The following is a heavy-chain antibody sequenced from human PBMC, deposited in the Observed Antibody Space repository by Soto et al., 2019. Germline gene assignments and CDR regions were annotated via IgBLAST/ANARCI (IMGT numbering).Heavy chain of an antibody. Sequence: GGSLRLSCAASGFIFSSSWMSWVRQAPGKGLEWVANIHQDGNEKYYVDSVKGRFTISRDNAKDSLYLQMNSLRAEDTAVYYCARGRRYCSVGSCHGYWFDPWGQGTLVTVSS. D-gene: IGHD2-15*01. J-gene: IGHJ5*02. CDR2: IHQDGNEK. CDR3: ARGRRYCSVGSCHGYWFDP. V-gene: IGHV3-7*01. CDR1: GFIFSSSW.